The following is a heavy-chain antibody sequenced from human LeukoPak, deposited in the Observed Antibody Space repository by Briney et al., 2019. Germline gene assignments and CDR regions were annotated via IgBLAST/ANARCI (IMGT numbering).Heavy chain of an antibody. CDR1: GYTFTSYD. Sequence: ASVKVSCKASGYTFTSYDINWVRQATGQGLEWMGWMNPNSGNTGYAQKFQGRVTMTRNTSISTAYMELSSLRSEDTAVYYCARATLPITQGSYYYYGMDVWGQGTTVTVPS. J-gene: IGHJ6*02. CDR2: MNPNSGNT. V-gene: IGHV1-8*01. CDR3: ARATLPITQGSYYYYGMDV.